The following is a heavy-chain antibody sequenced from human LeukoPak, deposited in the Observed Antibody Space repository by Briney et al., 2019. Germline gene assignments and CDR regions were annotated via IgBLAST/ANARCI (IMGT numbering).Heavy chain of an antibody. J-gene: IGHJ6*03. CDR2: TNHSGST. CDR1: GGSLSGYY. D-gene: IGHD6-13*01. Sequence: SETLSLTCAAYGGSLSGYYWSWMRQPPGKALEWIGETNHSGSTNCNPSLKSRVTLSVDTSKNQFSLKLSSVTAADTAVYYCARQQVVGYYYMDVWGKGTTVTISS. V-gene: IGHV4-34*01. CDR3: ARQQVVGYYYMDV.